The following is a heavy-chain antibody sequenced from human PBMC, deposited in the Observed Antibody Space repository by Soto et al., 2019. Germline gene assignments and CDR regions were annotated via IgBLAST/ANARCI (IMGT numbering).Heavy chain of an antibody. Sequence: DVQLLESGGALVQPGGSLRLSCVASGFTFSSSATNWVRQAPGKGLEWVSTISGSGVAKYYADSVKGRFTISRDNSNNTVSLQMNSLRAEDAAVYYCAKDRSPGAITWNVYWGQGTLVTVSS. J-gene: IGHJ4*02. D-gene: IGHD1-26*01. CDR3: AKDRSPGAITWNVY. CDR1: GFTFSSSA. V-gene: IGHV3-23*01. CDR2: ISGSGVAK.